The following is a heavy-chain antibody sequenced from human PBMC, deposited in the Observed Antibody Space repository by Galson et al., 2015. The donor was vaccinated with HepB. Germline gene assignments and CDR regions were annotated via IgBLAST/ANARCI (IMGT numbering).Heavy chain of an antibody. V-gene: IGHV3-11*01. Sequence: SVRLSCAASGFTFSDCYMSWIRQAPGKGLEWVSYISSSGSTIYYADSVKGRFTISRDNAKNSLYLQMNSLRAEDTAVYYCARYTYDILTGDYSYYYGMDVWGQGTTVTVSS. CDR1: GFTFSDCY. J-gene: IGHJ6*02. D-gene: IGHD3-9*01. CDR3: ARYTYDILTGDYSYYYGMDV. CDR2: ISSSGSTI.